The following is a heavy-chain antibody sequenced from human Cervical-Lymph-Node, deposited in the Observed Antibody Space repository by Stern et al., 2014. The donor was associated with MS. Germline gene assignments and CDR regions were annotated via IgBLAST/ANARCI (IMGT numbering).Heavy chain of an antibody. J-gene: IGHJ5*02. CDR2: ISWDDDK. D-gene: IGHD3-3*01. Sequence: QITLKESGPTLVKPTQTLTLTCTFSGFSLTTSGVGVGWLRQPPGQALEWVALISWDDDKRYSPSLKTRVTIAKDTARNQVVRTMINKDPVDTGTYFCAYRLSFEFWNGYTDTNYVGPWGQGIPVTVSS. CDR3: AYRLSFEFWNGYTDTNYVGP. CDR1: GFSLTTSGVG. V-gene: IGHV2-5*02.